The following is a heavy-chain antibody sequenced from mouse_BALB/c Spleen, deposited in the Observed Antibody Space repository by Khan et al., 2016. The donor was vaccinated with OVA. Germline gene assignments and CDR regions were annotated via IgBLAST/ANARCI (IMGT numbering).Heavy chain of an antibody. CDR3: ARMNYSGCPFAY. Sequence: QIRLQQSGAELARPGASVKLSCKASGYTFTDYYINWVKQRTGQGLEWIGEISPGSGDTYYNERFKGKATLTADNSSSTAYMQLSSLTSEASAAYFCARMNYSGCPFAYWGQETLVTVS. J-gene: IGHJ3*01. V-gene: IGHV1-77*01. CDR2: ISPGSGDT. D-gene: IGHD1-2*01. CDR1: GYTFTDYY.